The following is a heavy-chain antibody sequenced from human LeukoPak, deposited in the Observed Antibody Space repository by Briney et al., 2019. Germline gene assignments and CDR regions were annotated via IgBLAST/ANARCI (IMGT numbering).Heavy chain of an antibody. CDR2: IYTSGST. Sequence: SETLSLTCTVSGGSISSGSYYWSWIRQPAGKGLEWIGRIYTSGSTNYNPSLKSRVTISVDTSKNQFSLKLSSVTAADTALYYCARDAGYCSSTSCYTEDAFDIWGQGTMVTVSS. J-gene: IGHJ3*02. CDR1: GGSISSGSYY. CDR3: ARDAGYCSSTSCYTEDAFDI. V-gene: IGHV4-61*02. D-gene: IGHD2-2*02.